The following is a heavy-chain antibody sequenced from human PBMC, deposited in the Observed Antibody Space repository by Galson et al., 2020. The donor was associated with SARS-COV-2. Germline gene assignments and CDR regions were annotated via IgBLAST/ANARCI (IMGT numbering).Heavy chain of an antibody. CDR3: ARRYGGAFDI. D-gene: IGHD5-12*01. Sequence: SETLSLTCTVSGGSMRSWYWSWIRQPPGKGLEWIGYIFYSGSTNFNPSLKSRVTMSVDTSENQFSLTLTYVTASDTALYYCARRYGGAFDIWGRGTMVSVSS. CDR2: IFYSGST. CDR1: GGSMRSWY. J-gene: IGHJ3*02. V-gene: IGHV4-59*08.